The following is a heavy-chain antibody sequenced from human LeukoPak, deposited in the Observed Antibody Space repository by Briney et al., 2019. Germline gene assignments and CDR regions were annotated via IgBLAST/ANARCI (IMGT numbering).Heavy chain of an antibody. D-gene: IGHD3-22*01. CDR2: ISTSGTYT. V-gene: IGHV3-21*06. J-gene: IGHJ4*02. CDR3: AKDGEYYYDSSGYYAIDY. Sequence: GGSLRLSCTASGFTFSSYTMNWVRQAPGKGLEWVSSISTSGTYTYPADSVKGRFTISRDNAKNSLYLQMNSLRAEDTAVYYCAKDGEYYYDSSGYYAIDYWGQGTLVTVSS. CDR1: GFTFSSYT.